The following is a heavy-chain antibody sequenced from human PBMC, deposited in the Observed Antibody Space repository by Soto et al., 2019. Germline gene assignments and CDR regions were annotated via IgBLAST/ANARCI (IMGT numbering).Heavy chain of an antibody. J-gene: IGHJ6*03. V-gene: IGHV1-46*01. CDR2: INPSGGST. D-gene: IGHD6-6*01. CDR3: ALLRTPIAAWDYYYYMDV. CDR1: GYTSTSYY. Sequence: ASVKVSCKASGYTSTSYYMHWVRQAPGQGLEWMGIINPSGGSTSYAQKFQGRVTMTRDTSTSTVYMELSSLRSEDTAVYYCALLRTPIAAWDYYYYMDVWGKGTTVTVSS.